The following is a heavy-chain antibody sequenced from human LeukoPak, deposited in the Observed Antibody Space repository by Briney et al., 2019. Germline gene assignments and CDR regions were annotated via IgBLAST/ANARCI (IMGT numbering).Heavy chain of an antibody. D-gene: IGHD2-2*01. V-gene: IGHV3-23*01. Sequence: GGSLRLSCATSGFTYSSCVMAWVRQAPGKGLEWVSSISGSGGSTYYADSVKGRFTISRDNSMNTLYLQMNRLTAEDTAVYYCAKRHCSSTHCYAFDYWGQGTLVTVSS. J-gene: IGHJ4*02. CDR3: AKRHCSSTHCYAFDY. CDR1: GFTYSSCV. CDR2: ISGSGGST.